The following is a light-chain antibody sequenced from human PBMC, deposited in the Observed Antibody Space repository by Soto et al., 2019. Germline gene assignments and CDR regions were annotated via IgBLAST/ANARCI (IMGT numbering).Light chain of an antibody. CDR2: GAS. CDR1: QSVTTN. J-gene: IGKJ4*01. V-gene: IGKV3-15*01. CDR3: QQSNNWPPLP. Sequence: EIVMTQSPATLSVSPGERATLSCRASQSVTTNLAWYQHKPGQAPRLLIYGASTRATGIPARFSGSGSGTEFTLTISSLQSEDFAIYYCQQSNNWPPLPFGGGTKVEIK.